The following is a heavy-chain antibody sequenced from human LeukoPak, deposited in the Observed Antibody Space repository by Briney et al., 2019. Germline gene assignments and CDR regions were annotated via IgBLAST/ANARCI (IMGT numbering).Heavy chain of an antibody. J-gene: IGHJ4*02. CDR2: IIPIFGTA. CDR1: GGTFISYA. Sequence: GASVKVSCKASGGTFISYAISWVRQAPGQGLEWMGGIIPIFGTANYAQKFQGRVTITADESTSTAYMELSSLRSEDTAVYYCARAGVILGPGGFDYWGQGTLVTVSS. CDR3: ARAGVILGPGGFDY. D-gene: IGHD7-27*01. V-gene: IGHV1-69*13.